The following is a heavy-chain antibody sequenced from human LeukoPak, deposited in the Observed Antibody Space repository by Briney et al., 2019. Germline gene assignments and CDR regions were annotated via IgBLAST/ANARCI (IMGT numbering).Heavy chain of an antibody. CDR3: AKDKWNYYDSSVVPYRVAFDI. CDR2: IYYSGST. V-gene: IGHV4-39*07. D-gene: IGHD3-22*01. CDR1: GDSIRSSSYY. J-gene: IGHJ3*02. Sequence: TSETLSLTCTVSGDSIRSSSYYWGWIRQPPGKGLEWIGSIYYSGSTYANPSLKSRVTTSVDTSKNQFSLKLSSVTAADTAIYYCAKDKWNYYDSSVVPYRVAFDIWGRGTTVTVSS.